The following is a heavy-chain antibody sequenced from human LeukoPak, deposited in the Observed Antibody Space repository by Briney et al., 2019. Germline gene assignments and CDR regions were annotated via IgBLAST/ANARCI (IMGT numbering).Heavy chain of an antibody. CDR1: GGSITSSSFY. J-gene: IGHJ5*02. CDR3: ARKSLVGATTGWFDP. V-gene: IGHV4-39*01. Sequence: PSETLSLTCTVSGGSITSSSFYWGWIRQPPGKGLEWIGSFYYSGSTYNPSLKSRITISGDTSKNRFSLKLSSVTAADTAVYYCARKSLVGATTGWFDPWGQGTLVTVSS. D-gene: IGHD1-26*01. CDR2: FYYSGST.